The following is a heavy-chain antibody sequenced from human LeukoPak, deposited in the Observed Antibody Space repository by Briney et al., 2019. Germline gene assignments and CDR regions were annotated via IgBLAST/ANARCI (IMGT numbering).Heavy chain of an antibody. J-gene: IGHJ4*02. V-gene: IGHV3-48*03. CDR1: GFTLNNYE. D-gene: IGHD3-3*01. CDR2: ISSSGTGI. Sequence: PGGSLRLSCTASGFTLNNYEMHWVRQAPGKGVAWVSYISSSGTGIYYADSVKGRFTISRDNAKLYLQKSSLRAEDTALYYCARSKKVGYDSFEYWGQGALVTVSS. CDR3: ARSKKVGYDSFEY.